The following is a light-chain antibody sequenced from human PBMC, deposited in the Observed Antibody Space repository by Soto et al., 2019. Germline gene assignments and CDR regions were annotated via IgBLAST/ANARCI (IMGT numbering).Light chain of an antibody. CDR1: SGHSSYI. CDR3: ETWDSNTWV. Sequence: QLVLTQSSSASASLGSSVKLTCTLSSGHSSYIIAWHQQQPGKAPRYLMKLEGSGSYNKGSGVPDRFSGSSSVADRYLTISNLQFEDEADYYCETWDSNTWVFGGGTKLTVL. CDR2: LEGSGSY. J-gene: IGLJ3*02. V-gene: IGLV4-60*02.